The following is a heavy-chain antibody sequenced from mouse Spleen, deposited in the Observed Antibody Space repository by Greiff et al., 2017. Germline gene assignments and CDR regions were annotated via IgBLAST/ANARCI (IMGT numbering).Heavy chain of an antibody. CDR1: GYTFTSYT. D-gene: IGHD1-2*01. CDR2: INPSSGYT. J-gene: IGHJ3*01. V-gene: IGHV1-4*01. CDR3: ARSRDYGYPFAY. Sequence: QVQLQQSGAELARPGASVKMSCKASGYTFTSYTMHWVKQRPGQGLEWIGYINPSSGYTKYNQKFKDKATLTADESSSTAYMQLSSLTSEDSAVYYCARSRDYGYPFAYWGQGTLVTVSA.